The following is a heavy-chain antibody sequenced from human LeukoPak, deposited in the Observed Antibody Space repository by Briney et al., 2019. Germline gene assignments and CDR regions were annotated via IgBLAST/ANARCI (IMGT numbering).Heavy chain of an antibody. V-gene: IGHV3-48*04. CDR2: ISSSSSTI. D-gene: IGHD3-10*01. Sequence: GGSLRLSCAASGFTFSSYSMNWVRQAPGKGLEWVSYISSSSSTIYYADSVKGRFTISRDNAKNSLYLQMNSLRAEDTAVYYCAREGARTSGYYYYMDVWGKGTTVTVSS. CDR1: GFTFSSYS. CDR3: AREGARTSGYYYYMDV. J-gene: IGHJ6*03.